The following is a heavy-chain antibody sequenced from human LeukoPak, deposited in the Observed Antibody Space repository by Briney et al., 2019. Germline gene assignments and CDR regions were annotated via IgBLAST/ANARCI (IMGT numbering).Heavy chain of an antibody. D-gene: IGHD6-13*01. J-gene: IGHJ4*02. CDR2: ISGNGGTT. V-gene: IGHV3-23*01. CDR1: GFTVSSNY. CDR3: AKATTISAAGSHFVY. Sequence: GGSLRLSCAASGFTVSSNYMSWVRQAPGGGLEWVAAISGNGGTTYYADSVKGRFTISRDNSKNTLYLQMNSLRAEDTAVFYCAKATTISAAGSHFVYWGQGTLVTVSS.